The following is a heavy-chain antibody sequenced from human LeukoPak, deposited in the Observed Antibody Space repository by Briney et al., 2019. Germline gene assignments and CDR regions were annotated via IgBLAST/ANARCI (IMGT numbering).Heavy chain of an antibody. CDR2: INHSGST. CDR1: GFTFSSYW. J-gene: IGHJ6*02. D-gene: IGHD2-2*01. Sequence: GSLRLSCAASGFTFSSYWMSWVRQAPGKGLEWIGEINHSGSTNYNPSLKSRVTISVDTSKNQFSLKLSSVTAADTAVYYCARGPYCSSTSCPEEVWGQGTTVTVSS. CDR3: ARGPYCSSTSCPEEV. V-gene: IGHV4-34*01.